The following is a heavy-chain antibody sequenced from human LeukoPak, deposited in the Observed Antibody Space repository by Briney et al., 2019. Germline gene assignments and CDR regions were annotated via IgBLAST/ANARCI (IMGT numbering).Heavy chain of an antibody. CDR2: ISSSGSTI. J-gene: IGHJ4*02. Sequence: PGGSLRLSCAASGFTFSSYEMNWVRQAPGKGLEWVSYISSSGSTIYYADSVKGRFTITRDNAKNSLYLQMNSLRAEDTAVYYCAREGSGSYLSIPDFDYWGQGTLVTVSS. D-gene: IGHD1-26*01. CDR3: AREGSGSYLSIPDFDY. V-gene: IGHV3-48*03. CDR1: GFTFSSYE.